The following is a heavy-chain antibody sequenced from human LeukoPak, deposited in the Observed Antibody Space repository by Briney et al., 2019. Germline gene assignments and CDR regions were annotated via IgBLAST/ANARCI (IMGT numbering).Heavy chain of an antibody. CDR3: ARNRYYYGSGNYGVPNWFDP. D-gene: IGHD3-10*01. CDR1: GGSFSGYY. J-gene: IGHJ5*02. Sequence: SETLSLTCAVYGGSFSGYYWSWIRQPPGKGLEWIGSIYYSGSTYYNPSLKSRVTISVDTSKNQFSLKLNSVTAADTAVYYCARNRYYYGSGNYGVPNWFDPWGQGTLVTVSS. V-gene: IGHV4-34*01. CDR2: IYYSGST.